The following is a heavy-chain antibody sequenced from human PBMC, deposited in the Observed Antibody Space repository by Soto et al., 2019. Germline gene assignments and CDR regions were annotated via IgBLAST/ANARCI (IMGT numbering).Heavy chain of an antibody. CDR1: GYTFTSYY. Sequence: ASVKVSCKASGYTFTSYYIHWVRQAPGQGLEWMGIINPSGGSTSYAQKFQGRVTMTRDTSTSTVYMELSSLRSEDTAVYYCATDGYCSGGSRYSLLDYMDVWGKGTTVTVSS. CDR3: ATDGYCSGGSRYSLLDYMDV. D-gene: IGHD2-15*01. V-gene: IGHV1-46*03. J-gene: IGHJ6*03. CDR2: INPSGGST.